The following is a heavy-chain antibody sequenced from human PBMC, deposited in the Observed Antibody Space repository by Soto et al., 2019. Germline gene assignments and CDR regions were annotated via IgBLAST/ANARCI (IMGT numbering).Heavy chain of an antibody. D-gene: IGHD2-21*02. CDR2: ILGGGAST. J-gene: IGHJ6*02. CDR3: ARYILNSYCGAACYPSYYYGLDV. Sequence: PGGSLRLSCAASGFTFSTYVMNWVRQAPGQGLEWVSSILGGGASTYYADSVRGRFTISRDNSKNTLYLQMKSLRVEDTAVYYSARYILNSYCGAACYPSYYYGLDVWGQAPTVTVSS. CDR1: GFTFSTYV. V-gene: IGHV3-23*01.